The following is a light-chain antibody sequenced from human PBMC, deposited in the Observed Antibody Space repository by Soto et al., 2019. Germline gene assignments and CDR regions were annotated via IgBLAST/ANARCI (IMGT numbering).Light chain of an antibody. CDR2: GAS. V-gene: IGKV3-20*01. CDR1: QSVTNSF. CDR3: QQYVSSPWP. Sequence: EIVLAQSQGTLSLSPGERATLSCSASQSVTNSFLAWYQQKPGQAPRLLTYGASRRATGIPDRFTGSGSGTDFTRISSRLELADFAVYYCQQYVSSPWPFGQGTKVDI. J-gene: IGKJ1*01.